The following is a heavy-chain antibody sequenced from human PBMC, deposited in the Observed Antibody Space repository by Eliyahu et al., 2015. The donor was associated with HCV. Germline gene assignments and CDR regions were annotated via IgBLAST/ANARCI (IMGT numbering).Heavy chain of an antibody. D-gene: IGHD3-10*01. Sequence: EVQLVESGGGLVKPGGSLRLSCAASGFTFSKXWMSWVRQAPGKRLQGIGGIKRKTDGGTTDYAAPVKGRFTISRDDSKSTLYLQMNSLKTEDTAVYYCTTGAPGGFDYYLDVWGQGTTVTVSS. CDR2: IKRKTDGGTT. V-gene: IGHV3-15*01. J-gene: IGHJ6*03. CDR3: TTGAPGGFDYYLDV. CDR1: GFTFSKXW.